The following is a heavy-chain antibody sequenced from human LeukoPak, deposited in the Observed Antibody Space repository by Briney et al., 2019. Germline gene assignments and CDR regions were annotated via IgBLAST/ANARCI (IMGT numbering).Heavy chain of an antibody. D-gene: IGHD6-13*01. CDR1: GGSISSSSYY. CDR3: ARDRESSSWFGYYYYMDV. J-gene: IGHJ6*03. V-gene: IGHV4-39*07. Sequence: SETLSLTCTVSGGSISSSSYYWGWIRQPPGKGLEWIGSIYYSGSTNYNPSLKSRVTISVDTSKNQFSLKLSSVTAADTAVYYCARDRESSSWFGYYYYMDVWGKGTTVTVSS. CDR2: IYYSGST.